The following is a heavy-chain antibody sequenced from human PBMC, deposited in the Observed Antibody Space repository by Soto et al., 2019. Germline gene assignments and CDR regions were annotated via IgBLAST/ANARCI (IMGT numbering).Heavy chain of an antibody. Sequence: PSETLSLTCAVSGGSISSGGYSWSWIRQPPGKGLEWIGYIYHSGSTYYNPSLKSRVTISVDRSKNQFSLKLSSVTAADTAVYYCAREGLGYCSSTSCQGPHYYYYGMDVWGQGTTVTVSS. CDR2: IYHSGST. CDR3: AREGLGYCSSTSCQGPHYYYYGMDV. CDR1: GGSISSGGYS. V-gene: IGHV4-30-2*01. D-gene: IGHD2-2*01. J-gene: IGHJ6*02.